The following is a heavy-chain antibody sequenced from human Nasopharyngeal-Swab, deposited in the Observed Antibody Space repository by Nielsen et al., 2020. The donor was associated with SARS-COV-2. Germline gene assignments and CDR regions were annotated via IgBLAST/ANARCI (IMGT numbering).Heavy chain of an antibody. CDR3: AKDGSSSPTY. D-gene: IGHD6-13*01. CDR1: GFSFSTYA. V-gene: IGHV3-23*01. J-gene: IGHJ4*02. CDR2: ISGSGGDP. Sequence: GGSLRLSYAASGFSFSTYAMSWVRQAPGKGLEWVSAISGSGGDPYYADSVKGRFTISRDNSKNTLYLRMNSLRAEDTAVYYCAKDGSSSPTYWGQGTLVTVSS.